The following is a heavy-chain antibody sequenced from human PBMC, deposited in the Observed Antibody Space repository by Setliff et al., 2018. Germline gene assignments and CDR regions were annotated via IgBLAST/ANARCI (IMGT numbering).Heavy chain of an antibody. CDR2: IKGKNDGLAT. CDR1: GFAFATAR. D-gene: IGHD3-16*01. CDR3: TTDPSPTFGGVIGAAFDF. Sequence: PGGSLRLSCTASGFAFATARMAWVRQAPGKGLEWVGRIKGKNDGLATDYAAPVKGRFTISRDDSKNTLYLQMNSLKTEDTAVYYCTTDPSPTFGGVIGAAFDFWGQGTMVTVSS. J-gene: IGHJ3*01. V-gene: IGHV3-15*01.